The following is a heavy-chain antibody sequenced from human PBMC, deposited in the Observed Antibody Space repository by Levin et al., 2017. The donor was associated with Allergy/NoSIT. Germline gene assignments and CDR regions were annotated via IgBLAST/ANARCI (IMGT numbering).Heavy chain of an antibody. CDR3: ARGSTTSSRTIDY. D-gene: IGHD4-11*01. J-gene: IGHJ4*02. CDR2: TYYRSKWDS. CDR1: GDSVSNNRAA. Sequence: SQTLSLTCAISGDSVSNNRAAWNWIRQSPSRGLEWLGRTYYRSKWDSDYAVSVRSRITINPDTSKNQFSLQLNSVTPEDTAVYYCARGSTTSSRTIDYWGQGALVTVSS. V-gene: IGHV6-1*01.